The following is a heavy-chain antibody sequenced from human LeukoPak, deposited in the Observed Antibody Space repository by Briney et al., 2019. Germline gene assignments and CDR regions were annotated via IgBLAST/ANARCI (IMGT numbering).Heavy chain of an antibody. Sequence: ASVKVSCKASGYTFTSYDINWVRQATGQGLEWMGWMNPNSGNTGYAQKFQGRVTMTRNTSISTAYMELSSLRSEDTAVYYCARVLKQWLVRRGDWFDPWGQGTLVTVSS. CDR1: GYTFTSYD. V-gene: IGHV1-8*01. D-gene: IGHD6-19*01. J-gene: IGHJ5*02. CDR2: MNPNSGNT. CDR3: ARVLKQWLVRRGDWFDP.